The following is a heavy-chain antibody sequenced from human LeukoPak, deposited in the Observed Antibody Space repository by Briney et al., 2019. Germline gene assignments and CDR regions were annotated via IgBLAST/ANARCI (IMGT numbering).Heavy chain of an antibody. D-gene: IGHD3-10*01. CDR1: GFTFSDYY. CDR3: ARDQTGGSGSYTTNYFDY. Sequence: GGSLRLSCAASGFTFSDYYMSWIRQAPGKGLEWVSYISSSSSYTNYADSVKGRFTISRDNAKNSLYLQMNSLRAEDTAVYYCARDQTGGSGSYTTNYFDYWGQGTLVTVSS. V-gene: IGHV3-11*06. CDR2: ISSSSSYT. J-gene: IGHJ4*02.